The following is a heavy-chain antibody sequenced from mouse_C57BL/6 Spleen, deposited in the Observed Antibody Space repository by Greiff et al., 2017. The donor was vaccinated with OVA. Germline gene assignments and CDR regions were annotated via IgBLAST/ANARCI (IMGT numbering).Heavy chain of an antibody. D-gene: IGHD4-1*01. Sequence: VKLQESGAELVRPGASVTLSCKASGYTFTDYEMHWVKQTPVHGLEWIGAIDPETGGTASNQKFKGKAILTADNSYSTASMERRSLTSEDSAVYYCTRNGLGRFAYWGQGTLVTVSA. CDR3: TRNGLGRFAY. J-gene: IGHJ3*01. CDR1: GYTFTDYE. V-gene: IGHV1-15*01. CDR2: IDPETGGT.